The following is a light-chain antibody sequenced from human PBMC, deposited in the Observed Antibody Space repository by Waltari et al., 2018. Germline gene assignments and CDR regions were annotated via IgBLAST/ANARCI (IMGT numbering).Light chain of an antibody. CDR2: YDS. Sequence: YVLTQPPSVSVDPGKTARMTCGGDNVGSKSVNWYQQKPGQAPVLVMFYDSDRPSEIPERFSGSNSGNTATLTISWVEAGDEADYHCQVWDDVTDSGVFGGGTKLTVL. CDR3: QVWDDVTDSGV. CDR1: NVGSKS. V-gene: IGLV3-21*04. J-gene: IGLJ3*02.